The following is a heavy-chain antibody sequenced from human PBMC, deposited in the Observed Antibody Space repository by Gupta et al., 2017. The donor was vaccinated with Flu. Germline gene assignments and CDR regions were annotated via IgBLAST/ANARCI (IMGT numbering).Heavy chain of an antibody. D-gene: IGHD1-26*01. V-gene: IGHV4-39*01. CDR3: AGKYYDYFDF. Sequence: QLQLQESGPGLVKPSETLSPTCTVSGGSISSGNYFWGWIRQPPGKELEWIAIIIYSGTTFYNPSLESRVTISADTSKNQFFLNLSSVTASDAAVYYWAGKYYDYFDFWGQGTLVSVSS. CDR2: IIYSGTT. CDR1: GGSISSGNYF. J-gene: IGHJ4*02.